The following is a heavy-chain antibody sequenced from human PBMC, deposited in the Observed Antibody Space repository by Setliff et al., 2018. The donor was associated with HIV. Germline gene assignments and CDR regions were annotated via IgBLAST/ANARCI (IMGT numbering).Heavy chain of an antibody. V-gene: IGHV4-4*09. CDR2: IYTSGST. D-gene: IGHD2-21*02. CDR1: GGSISSYY. Sequence: SETLSLTCTVSGGSISSYYWSWIRQPAGKGLEWIGYIYTSGSTNYNPSLKSRVTISLDTSKNQFSLKLPSVTAADTAVYYCARLSGDYYYFDYWGQGTLVTVSS. J-gene: IGHJ4*02. CDR3: ARLSGDYYYFDY.